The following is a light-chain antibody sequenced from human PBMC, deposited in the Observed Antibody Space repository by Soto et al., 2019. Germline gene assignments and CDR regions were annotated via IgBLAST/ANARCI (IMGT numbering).Light chain of an antibody. J-gene: IGKJ3*01. Sequence: DIQMTQSPSTLSASVGDRVTITCRASQSISSWLAWYQQKPWKAPKLLIYDASSLESGVPSRVSGSGSGTEFTLTISSLQPDDFATYYCQQYNSYPFTFGPGTKVDIK. CDR3: QQYNSYPFT. CDR1: QSISSW. V-gene: IGKV1-5*01. CDR2: DAS.